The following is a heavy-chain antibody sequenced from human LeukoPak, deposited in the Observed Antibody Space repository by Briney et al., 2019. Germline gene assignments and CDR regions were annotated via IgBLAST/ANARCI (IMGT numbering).Heavy chain of an antibody. CDR3: ARSYRTYYYDSSGLTFDY. V-gene: IGHV4-30-4*08. Sequence: PSQTLSLTCTVSGGSISSGDYYWSWIRQPPGKGLEWIGYIYYSGSTNYNPSLKSRVTISVDTSKNQFSLKLSSVTAADTAVYYCARSYRTYYYDSSGLTFDYWGQGTLVTVSS. CDR2: IYYSGST. CDR1: GGSISSGDYY. J-gene: IGHJ4*02. D-gene: IGHD3-22*01.